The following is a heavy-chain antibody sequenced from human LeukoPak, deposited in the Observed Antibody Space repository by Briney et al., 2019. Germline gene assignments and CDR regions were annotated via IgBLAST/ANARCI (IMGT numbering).Heavy chain of an antibody. V-gene: IGHV5-51*01. Sequence: GGSLQISCRGAGCIFTSYWIGWGRQMPGKGLEGMGIIYPGDSDTRYSPSFQGQVTISADKSISTAYLQWSSLKASDTAMYYCARHATVVTPSDYWGQGTLVTVSS. D-gene: IGHD4-23*01. J-gene: IGHJ4*02. CDR1: GCIFTSYW. CDR3: ARHATVVTPSDY. CDR2: IYPGDSDT.